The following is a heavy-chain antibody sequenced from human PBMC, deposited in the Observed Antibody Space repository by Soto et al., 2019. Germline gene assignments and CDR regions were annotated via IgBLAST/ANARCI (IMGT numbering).Heavy chain of an antibody. CDR1: GFTLSAYW. Sequence: GGSLRLSCAASGFTLSAYWMHWVRQAPGRGLEWVSRLSSDGFGTAYADSVKGRFHISRDNARNTLFLQMNGLRAEDTAVYYCARDLGGPDYWGRGTLVTVSS. V-gene: IGHV3-74*03. CDR2: LSSDGFGT. CDR3: ARDLGGPDY. D-gene: IGHD3-16*01. J-gene: IGHJ4*02.